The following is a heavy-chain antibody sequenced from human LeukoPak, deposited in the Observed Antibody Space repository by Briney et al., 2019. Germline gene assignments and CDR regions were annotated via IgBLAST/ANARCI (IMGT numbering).Heavy chain of an antibody. Sequence: GGSLRLYCAASGFTFSSYAMSWVRQAPGKGLEWVSFITSTGSSIYYADSVKGRFTISRDNAKNSLYLQMNSLRDEDTAMYYCVRDGWRVIPPFFDYWGQGTLVTVSS. CDR1: GFTFSSYA. D-gene: IGHD2-21*01. CDR3: VRDGWRVIPPFFDY. V-gene: IGHV3-48*02. J-gene: IGHJ4*02. CDR2: ITSTGSSI.